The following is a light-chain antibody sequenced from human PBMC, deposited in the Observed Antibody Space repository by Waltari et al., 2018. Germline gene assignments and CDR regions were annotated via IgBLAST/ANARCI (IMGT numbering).Light chain of an antibody. Sequence: NVLTQSPGTLSLSPGERATLSCRASQSVTNNYLAWYKQQPGQAPRLLIDGVSSRATGIPDRFSGSGSGTDFTLTIGRLEPEDSAVYFCHLYGSARTFGGGTRVEIK. V-gene: IGKV3-20*01. J-gene: IGKJ4*01. CDR2: GVS. CDR1: QSVTNNY. CDR3: HLYGSART.